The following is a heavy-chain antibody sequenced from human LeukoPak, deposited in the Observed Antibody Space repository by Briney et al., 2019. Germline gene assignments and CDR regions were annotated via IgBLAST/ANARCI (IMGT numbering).Heavy chain of an antibody. CDR3: ARVDCGGDCYPDY. CDR2: ISSNGGST. V-gene: IGHV3-64*01. CDR1: GFTLSSYA. D-gene: IGHD2-21*02. Sequence: GRSLRLSSAVSGFTLSSYAMHWVRQAPGKGREYVSAISSNGGSTYYANSVKGRFTISRDNSKNTLYLQMSSLRAEDMAVYYCARVDCGGDCYPDYWGQGTLVTVSS. J-gene: IGHJ4*02.